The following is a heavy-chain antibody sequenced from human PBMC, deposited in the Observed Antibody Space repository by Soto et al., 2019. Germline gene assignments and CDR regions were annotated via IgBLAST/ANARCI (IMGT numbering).Heavy chain of an antibody. D-gene: IGHD3-3*01. CDR2: VSRTGKS. Sequence: QVQLQESGPGLLKPSETLSLTCIVSGASMSDNYWNWFRQPPGKGPEWIGFVSRTGKSESNPPLKGRVTMSIDPSENQFSLKLRFMTVADTAVYYCARDGRTDRFVAMDAWGQGTTVTVSS. J-gene: IGHJ6*02. CDR3: ARDGRTDRFVAMDA. CDR1: GASMSDNY. V-gene: IGHV4-59*01.